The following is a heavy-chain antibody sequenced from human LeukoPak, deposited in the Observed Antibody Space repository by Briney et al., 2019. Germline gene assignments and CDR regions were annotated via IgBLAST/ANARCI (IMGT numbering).Heavy chain of an antibody. CDR3: AKDRAYGFSGSFDI. CDR2: ISGSGDAT. Sequence: GGSLRLSCAASGFTFSNYAMTWVRQAPGKGLEWVSVISGSGDATYYADSVKGRFTISSDNSKNTLYLQMTSLRAEDTAVFYCAKDRAYGFSGSFDIWGQGTMVTVST. J-gene: IGHJ3*02. V-gene: IGHV3-23*01. CDR1: GFTFSNYA. D-gene: IGHD3-10*01.